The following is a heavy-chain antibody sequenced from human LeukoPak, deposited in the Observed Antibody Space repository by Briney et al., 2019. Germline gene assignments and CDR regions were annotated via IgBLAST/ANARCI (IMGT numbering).Heavy chain of an antibody. J-gene: IGHJ4*02. CDR1: GGSISSHY. CDR2: IYYTGSA. CDR3: ARYHYDYGDYYFDY. D-gene: IGHD4-17*01. Sequence: PSETLSLTCTGSGGSISSHYWSWIRQSPGKGLEWIAYIYYTGSADYNPSLESRVTISLDTSKNQFSLNLSSVTAADTAVYYCARYHYDYGDYYFDYWGQGALVTVSS. V-gene: IGHV4-59*11.